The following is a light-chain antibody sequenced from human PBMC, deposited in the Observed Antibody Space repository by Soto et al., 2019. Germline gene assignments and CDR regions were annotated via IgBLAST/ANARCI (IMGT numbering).Light chain of an antibody. Sequence: DVQMTQSPSSLSASVGDRVTIACRANQPIGNYLNWYQQKPGEAPKVLIFAASSLRSGVPSRFSGSGYGTDFTLTINNLHPEDSATYYCQQTHAVPLTFGQGTRLE. CDR3: QQTHAVPLT. CDR2: AAS. J-gene: IGKJ5*01. V-gene: IGKV1-39*01. CDR1: QPIGNY.